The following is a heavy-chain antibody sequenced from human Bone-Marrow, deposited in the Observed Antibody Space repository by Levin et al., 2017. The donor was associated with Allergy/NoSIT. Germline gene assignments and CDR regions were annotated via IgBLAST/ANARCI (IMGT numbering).Heavy chain of an antibody. J-gene: IGHJ6*03. D-gene: IGHD2-15*01. CDR3: VKDRVVVAATHYYYYDYMDG. CDR2: ISSNGGST. CDR1: GFTFSSYA. V-gene: IGHV3-64D*06. Sequence: GGSLRLSCSASGFTFSSYAMHWVRQAPGKGLEYVSAISSNGGSTYYADSVKGRFTISRDNSKNTLYLQMSSLRAEDTAVYYCVKDRVVVAATHYYYYDYMDGWGKGTTVTVSS.